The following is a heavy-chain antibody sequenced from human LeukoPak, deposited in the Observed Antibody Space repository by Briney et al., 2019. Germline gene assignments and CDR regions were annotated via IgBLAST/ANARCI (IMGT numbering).Heavy chain of an antibody. CDR1: GYSFTSYL. Sequence: GGSLKISCKGSGYSFTSYLVGWVRQLPGKGLEWMGIIYPGDSDTRYSPSFQGQVTISADKSISTAYLQWSSLKASDTAMYYCARAGGYCSGGSCYFDYWGQGTLVTVSS. J-gene: IGHJ4*02. CDR3: ARAGGYCSGGSCYFDY. CDR2: IYPGDSDT. D-gene: IGHD2-15*01. V-gene: IGHV5-51*01.